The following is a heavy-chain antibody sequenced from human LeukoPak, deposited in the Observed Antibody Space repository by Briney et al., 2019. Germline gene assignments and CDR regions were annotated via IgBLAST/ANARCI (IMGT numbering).Heavy chain of an antibody. CDR3: ARASRVRPTLTAFDI. J-gene: IGHJ3*02. CDR1: GYTFTSYG. V-gene: IGHV1-18*01. CDR2: ISAYNGNT. D-gene: IGHD1-26*01. Sequence: ASVKVSCKASGYTFTSYGFSWVRQAPGQGLEWMGWISAYNGNTNYAQKLQGRVTMTTDISTSTAYMELRSLRSDDTAMYYCARASRVRPTLTAFDIWGQGTVVTVSS.